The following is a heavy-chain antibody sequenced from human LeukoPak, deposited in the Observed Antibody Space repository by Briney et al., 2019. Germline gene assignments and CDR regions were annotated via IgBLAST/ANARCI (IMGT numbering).Heavy chain of an antibody. J-gene: IGHJ4*02. D-gene: IGHD3-9*01. Sequence: GGSLRLSCAASGFTVSSNYMSWVRQAPGKGLEWVSVIYSGGSTYYADSVKGRFTISRDNSKNTLYLQMNSLRAEDTAVYYCARNAFEYYDILTGYSAFDYWGQGTLVTVSS. CDR3: ARNAFEYYDILTGYSAFDY. CDR1: GFTVSSNY. V-gene: IGHV3-53*05. CDR2: IYSGGST.